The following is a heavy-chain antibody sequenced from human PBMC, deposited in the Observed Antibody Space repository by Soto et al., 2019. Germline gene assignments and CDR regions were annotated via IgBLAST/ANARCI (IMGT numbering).Heavy chain of an antibody. Sequence: SETLSLTCTVSGGSISSSSYYWCWIRQPPGKGLEWIGSIYYSGSTYYNPSLKSRVTISVDTSKNQFSLKLSSVTAADTAVYYCARSGGYCSGGSGYFGRFDPWGQGTLVTVSS. CDR2: IYYSGST. V-gene: IGHV4-39*01. J-gene: IGHJ5*02. CDR3: ARSGGYCSGGSGYFGRFDP. CDR1: GGSISSSSYY. D-gene: IGHD2-15*01.